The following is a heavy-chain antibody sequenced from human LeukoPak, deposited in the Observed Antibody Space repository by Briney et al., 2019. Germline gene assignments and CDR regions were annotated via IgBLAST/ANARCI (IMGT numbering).Heavy chain of an antibody. CDR3: TRKTPGRTPFDY. Sequence: PGGSLRLSCLASGFTLSSYAMDWVRQAPGQWLQWVSAVGTSADTYYADSVRGRFTISRDNSKNTLYLQMDSLRAEDTAIYYCTRKTPGRTPFDYWGQGILVTVSS. J-gene: IGHJ4*02. D-gene: IGHD2-15*01. CDR1: GFTLSSYA. V-gene: IGHV3-23*01. CDR2: VGTSADT.